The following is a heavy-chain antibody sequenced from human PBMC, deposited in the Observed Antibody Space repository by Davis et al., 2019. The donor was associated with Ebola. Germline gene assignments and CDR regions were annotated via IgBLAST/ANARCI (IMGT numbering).Heavy chain of an antibody. J-gene: IGHJ4*02. V-gene: IGHV3-7*03. CDR3: ARTIAY. CDR1: GFTFSSYG. CDR2: IKQDGSEK. D-gene: IGHD3-9*01. Sequence: GESLKISCAASGFTFSSYGMHWVRQAPGKGLEWVANIKQDGSEKYYVDSVKGRFTISRDNAKNSLYLQMNSLRAEDTAVYYCARTIAYWGQGTLVTVSS.